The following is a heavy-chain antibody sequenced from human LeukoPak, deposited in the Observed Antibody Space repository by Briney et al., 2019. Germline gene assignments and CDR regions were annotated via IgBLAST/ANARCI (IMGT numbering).Heavy chain of an antibody. CDR2: IYYSGST. J-gene: IGHJ6*02. D-gene: IGHD6-19*01. CDR3: ARAETQWLVPGYYYYGMDV. V-gene: IGHV4-59*01. CDR1: GGSISSYY. Sequence: SETLSLTCTVSGGSISSYYWSWIRQPPGKGLEWIGYIYYSGSTNYNPSLKSRVTISVDTSKNQFSLKLSSVTAADTAVYYCARAETQWLVPGYYYYGMDVWGQGTTVTVSS.